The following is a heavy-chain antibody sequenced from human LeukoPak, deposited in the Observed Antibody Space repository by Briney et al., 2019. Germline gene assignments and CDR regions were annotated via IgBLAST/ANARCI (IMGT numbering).Heavy chain of an antibody. V-gene: IGHV3-7*01. CDR1: GFSISAYW. Sequence: GGSLRLSCAASGFSISAYWMTWVRQAPGTGLEWVANINPAGSETYYVDPVKGRFSISSDNAKNLVYLQMNILRADDTAVYHCARFGYVAAVDVWGQG. D-gene: IGHD2-15*01. CDR3: ARFGYVAAVDV. J-gene: IGHJ4*02. CDR2: INPAGSET.